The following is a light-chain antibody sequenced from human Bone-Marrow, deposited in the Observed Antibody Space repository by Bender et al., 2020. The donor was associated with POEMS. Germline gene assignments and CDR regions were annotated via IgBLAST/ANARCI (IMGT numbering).Light chain of an antibody. CDR2: KDT. CDR1: VLPKQY. CDR3: QAWDFSTAV. V-gene: IGLV3-25*03. J-gene: IGLJ2*01. Sequence: SDELTQPPSVSVSPGQTARITCSGDVLPKQYSYWYQQKPGQAPVLVMSKDTERPSGIPERFSGSSSGTTVTLTISGVQAEDEADYYCQAWDFSTAVFGGGTKLTVL.